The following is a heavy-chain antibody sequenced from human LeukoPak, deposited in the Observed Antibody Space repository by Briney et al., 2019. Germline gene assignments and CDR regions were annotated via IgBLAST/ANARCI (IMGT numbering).Heavy chain of an antibody. CDR3: ARVPQKTMAPDY. V-gene: IGHV3-53*01. Sequence: GGSLRLSCAASGFTVSSNYMSWVRQAPGKGLEWVSVIYSGGSTYYADSVKGRFTISRDNSKNTLYLQMNSVRAEGTAVYYCARVPQKTMAPDYWGQGTLVTVSS. J-gene: IGHJ4*02. CDR1: GFTVSSNY. CDR2: IYSGGST. D-gene: IGHD3-10*01.